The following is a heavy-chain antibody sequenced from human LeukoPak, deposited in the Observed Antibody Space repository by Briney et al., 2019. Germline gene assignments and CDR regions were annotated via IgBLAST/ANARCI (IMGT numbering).Heavy chain of an antibody. Sequence: GGSQRLSCAASGFTFSSYWMSWVRQAPGKGLEWVANIKQDGSEKHYVDSVKGRFTVSRDNAKNSLYLQMSSLRAEDTAVYYCARDSVIYGYWGQGTLVTVSS. CDR1: GFTFSSYW. CDR3: ARDSVIYGY. J-gene: IGHJ4*02. V-gene: IGHV3-7*01. D-gene: IGHD3/OR15-3a*01. CDR2: IKQDGSEK.